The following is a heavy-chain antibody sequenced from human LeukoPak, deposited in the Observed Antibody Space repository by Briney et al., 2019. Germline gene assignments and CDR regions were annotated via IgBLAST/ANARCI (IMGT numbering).Heavy chain of an antibody. J-gene: IGHJ4*02. Sequence: PGGSLRLSCAASGFTFSHYGMHWVRQAPGKGLEWVSFISWDGGSTYYADSVKGRFTISRDNSKNSLYLQMNSLRAEDTALYYCAKDMAAYYYSSGNIDYWGQGTLVTVSS. CDR1: GFTFSHYG. CDR2: ISWDGGST. D-gene: IGHD3-10*01. V-gene: IGHV3-43D*03. CDR3: AKDMAAYYYSSGNIDY.